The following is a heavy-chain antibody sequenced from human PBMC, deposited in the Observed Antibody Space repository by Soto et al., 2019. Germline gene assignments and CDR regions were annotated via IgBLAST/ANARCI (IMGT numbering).Heavy chain of an antibody. D-gene: IGHD3-16*02. Sequence: SVKVSCKASGGTFSSYAISWVRQAPGQGLEWMGGIIPIFGTANYAQKFQGRVTITADESTSTAYMELSSLRSEDTAVYYCARVYDYVWGSYRPWYYFDYWGQGTLVTVSS. CDR1: GGTFSSYA. CDR2: IIPIFGTA. J-gene: IGHJ4*02. V-gene: IGHV1-69*13. CDR3: ARVYDYVWGSYRPWYYFDY.